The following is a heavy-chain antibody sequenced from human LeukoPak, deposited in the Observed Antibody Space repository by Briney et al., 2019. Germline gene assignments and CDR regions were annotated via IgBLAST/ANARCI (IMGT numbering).Heavy chain of an antibody. D-gene: IGHD3-22*01. Sequence: GGSLRLSCAASGFTFDDYAMHWVRQAPGKGLEWVSGISWNSGSIGYADSVKGRFTISRDNAKNSLYLQMNSLRAEDTAVYYCARDLGEGGYYDSSGPEAFDIWGQGTMVTVSS. V-gene: IGHV3-9*01. CDR3: ARDLGEGGYYDSSGPEAFDI. CDR1: GFTFDDYA. J-gene: IGHJ3*02. CDR2: ISWNSGSI.